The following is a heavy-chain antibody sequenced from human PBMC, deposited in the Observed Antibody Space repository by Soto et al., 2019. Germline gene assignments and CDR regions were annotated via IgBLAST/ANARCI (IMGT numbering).Heavy chain of an antibody. CDR3: SHSHSTTPVAVASPDYYFGL. V-gene: IGHV1-69*01. J-gene: IGHJ4*01. CDR1: GGSFRRYT. D-gene: IGHD2-21*01. CDR2: IITDLGTT. Sequence: QVQLVQSGAGVARPGSSLKVSCTASGGSFRRYTDSWLRQIPGLGIDWLGCIITDLGTTNYARRFQDRVSLIADESSNSNFMELHTLKSEDTDVYDWSHSHSTTPVAVASPDYYFGLCGRGTLVTVSS.